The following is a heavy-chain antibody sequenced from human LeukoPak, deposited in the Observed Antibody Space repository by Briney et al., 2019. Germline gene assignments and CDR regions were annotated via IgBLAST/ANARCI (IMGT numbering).Heavy chain of an antibody. CDR1: GYTFTNYA. D-gene: IGHD2-15*01. J-gene: IGHJ3*02. Sequence: ASVKVSCKTSGYTFTNYAMNWVRQAPGQGLEWMGWINTYTGNPTYAQGFTGRFVFSLDTSVSTAYLQISSLKADDTAIYYCARDDVEDCSGGSCRNAFHIWGQGTMVTVS. V-gene: IGHV7-4-1*02. CDR3: ARDDVEDCSGGSCRNAFHI. CDR2: INTYTGNP.